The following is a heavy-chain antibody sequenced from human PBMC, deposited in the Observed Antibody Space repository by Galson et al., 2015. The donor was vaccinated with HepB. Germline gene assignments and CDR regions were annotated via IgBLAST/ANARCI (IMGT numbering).Heavy chain of an antibody. Sequence: SVKVSCKASGYTFTGYYMHWVRQAPGQGLEWMGRINPNSGGTNYAQKFQGRVTMTRDTSISTAYMELSRLRSDDTAVYYCARSHYVDIAVAGWGFDYWGQGTLVTVSS. CDR3: ARSHYVDIAVAGWGFDY. CDR2: INPNSGGT. V-gene: IGHV1-2*06. J-gene: IGHJ4*02. D-gene: IGHD6-19*01. CDR1: GYTFTGYY.